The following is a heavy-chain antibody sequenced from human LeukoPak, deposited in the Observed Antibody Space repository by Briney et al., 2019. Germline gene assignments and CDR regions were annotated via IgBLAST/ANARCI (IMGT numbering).Heavy chain of an antibody. V-gene: IGHV3-11*01. J-gene: IGHJ4*02. Sequence: GGSLRLSCAASGFTFSDYYMSWIRQAPGKGLEWVSYISSSGSTIYYADSVKGRFTISRDNAKNSLYLQMNSLRAEDTAVYYCARTYYYDSSGDYYHWGQGTLVTVSS. CDR1: GFTFSDYY. D-gene: IGHD3-22*01. CDR2: ISSSGSTI. CDR3: ARTYYYDSSGDYYH.